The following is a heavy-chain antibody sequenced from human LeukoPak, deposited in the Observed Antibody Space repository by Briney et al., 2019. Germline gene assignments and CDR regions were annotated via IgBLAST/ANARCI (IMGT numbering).Heavy chain of an antibody. J-gene: IGHJ3*01. Sequence: PRRSLRPSCAASGFTFSRYVMHWVRQAPGKGLEWVAVIWHDGTNENYADSVKGRFIISRDNSRNTVFLQIHDLRVEDTALYYCARESKTSGSPHNDVRDRGTMVTVSS. CDR3: ARESKTSGSPHNDV. D-gene: IGHD1-26*01. V-gene: IGHV3-33*01. CDR1: GFTFSRYV. CDR2: IWHDGTNE.